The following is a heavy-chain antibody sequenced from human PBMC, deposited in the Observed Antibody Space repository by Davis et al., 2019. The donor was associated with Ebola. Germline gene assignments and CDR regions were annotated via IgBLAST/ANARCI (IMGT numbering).Heavy chain of an antibody. V-gene: IGHV3-21*04. D-gene: IGHD1-26*01. CDR1: GFSFSSFG. Sequence: GGSLRLSCAASGFSFSSFGMHWVRQAPGKGLEWVSSISTGTIYKHYADSVKGRFTISRDDAKNSLFLQMNSLRAEDTAVYYCARDWEYTTTFEWGLARRGYYGMDVWGKGTTVTVSS. J-gene: IGHJ6*04. CDR3: ARDWEYTTTFEWGLARRGYYGMDV. CDR2: ISTGTIYK.